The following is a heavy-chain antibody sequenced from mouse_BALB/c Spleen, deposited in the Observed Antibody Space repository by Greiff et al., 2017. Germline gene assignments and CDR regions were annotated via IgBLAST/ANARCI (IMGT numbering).Heavy chain of an antibody. Sequence: EVKLVESGGGLVKPGGSLKLSCAASGFTFSSYTMSWVRQTPEKRLEWVATISSGGSYTYYPDSVKGRFTISRDNAKNTLYLQMSSLKSEDTAMYYCTRDNYGSSYRGSYAMDYWGQGTSVTVSS. CDR3: TRDNYGSSYRGSYAMDY. CDR2: ISSGGSYT. D-gene: IGHD1-1*01. J-gene: IGHJ4*01. CDR1: GFTFSSYT. V-gene: IGHV5-6-4*01.